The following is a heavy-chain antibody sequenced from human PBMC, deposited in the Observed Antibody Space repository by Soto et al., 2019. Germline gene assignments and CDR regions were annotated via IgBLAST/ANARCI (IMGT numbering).Heavy chain of an antibody. J-gene: IGHJ4*02. CDR3: ARTEGYFDY. CDR2: TYYRSRWNN. V-gene: IGHV6-1*01. Sequence: PSQTLSLTCTISGDSVSSNSAAWNWVRQPPSRGLEWLGRTYYRSRWNNDYAVSEKSRITVNADTSKNQFSLQLKSVTPEDTAVYYCARTEGYFDYWGQGTPVTVSS. CDR1: GDSVSSNSAA.